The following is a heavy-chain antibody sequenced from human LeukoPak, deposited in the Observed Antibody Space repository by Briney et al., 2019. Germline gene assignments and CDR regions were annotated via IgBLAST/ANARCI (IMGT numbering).Heavy chain of an antibody. D-gene: IGHD2-2*01. CDR3: ARKFPQIGYRSSSSCPGAFDI. V-gene: IGHV4-39*07. CDR2: VYYSGTT. J-gene: IGHJ3*02. Sequence: SETLSLTCSVSGDSIISSTYYWGWIRQPPGKGLEWIGSVYYSGTTYSHPSLKSRVTITIDTSENQFSLNLSSVTAADTAVYYCARKFPQIGYRSSSSCPGAFDIWGQGTMVTVSS. CDR1: GDSIISSTYY.